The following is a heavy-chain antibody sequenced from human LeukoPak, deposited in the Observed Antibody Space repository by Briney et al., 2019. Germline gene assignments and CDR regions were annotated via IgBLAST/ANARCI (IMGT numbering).Heavy chain of an antibody. J-gene: IGHJ3*02. V-gene: IGHV3-48*01. D-gene: IGHD1-14*01. Sequence: GGSLRLSCAASGFTFSTYSVNWARQAPGGGLEWLSYISGGGSAIYYADSVKGRFTISRDNAKNSVSLQMNSLRAEDTAVYYCTNFKPPAPDALDIWGQGTMITVSS. CDR3: TNFKPPAPDALDI. CDR1: GFTFSTYS. CDR2: ISGGGSAI.